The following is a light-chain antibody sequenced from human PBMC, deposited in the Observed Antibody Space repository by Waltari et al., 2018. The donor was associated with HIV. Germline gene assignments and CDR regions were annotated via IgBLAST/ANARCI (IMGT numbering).Light chain of an antibody. J-gene: IGKJ1*01. V-gene: IGKV3-15*01. CDR2: GAS. CDR1: QSINDD. CDR3: QQYNNWPPAWS. Sequence: IVMTQSPATLSVSAGERATLACRASQSINDDVAWYQQKPGQAPRLLIYGASTRATGIPPRFSGSGSETDFTLTISSLQSEDVAVYYCQQYNNWPPAWSFGRGTHVELK.